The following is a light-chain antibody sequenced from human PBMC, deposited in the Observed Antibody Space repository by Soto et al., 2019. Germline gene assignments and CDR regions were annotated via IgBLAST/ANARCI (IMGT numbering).Light chain of an antibody. V-gene: IGLV1-44*01. CDR1: TSNIGSDT. Sequence: QSVLTQPPSASGTPGQRVTISCSGSTSNIGSDTVNWYQQLPGTASKLLIYRNTQRPSGVPGRFSGSKSGASASLAISGLQAEDEADYYCASWDDSLDVVVFGGGTKLTVL. J-gene: IGLJ2*01. CDR2: RNT. CDR3: ASWDDSLDVVV.